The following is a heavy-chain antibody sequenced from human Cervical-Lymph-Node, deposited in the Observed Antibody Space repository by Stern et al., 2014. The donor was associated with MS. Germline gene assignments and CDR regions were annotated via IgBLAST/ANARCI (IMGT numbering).Heavy chain of an antibody. CDR1: GYTFTDYD. D-gene: IGHD4-17*01. Sequence: DQLVESGAEVKKPGASVKVSCMTSGYTFTDYDINWVRQATGQGLEWLGWMTPNSGNANYAQSFQGRLTMTRDISTSTAYMELNSLRSDDTAVYYCASASEVTTTVHWGQGTLVIVSS. J-gene: IGHJ4*02. CDR3: ASASEVTTTVH. CDR2: MTPNSGNA. V-gene: IGHV1-8*01.